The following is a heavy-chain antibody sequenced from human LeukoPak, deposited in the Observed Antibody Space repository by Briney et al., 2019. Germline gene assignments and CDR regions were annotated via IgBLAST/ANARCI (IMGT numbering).Heavy chain of an antibody. D-gene: IGHD3-22*01. J-gene: IGHJ4*02. CDR1: GGSISSYY. CDR2: IYTSGST. Sequence: PSETLSLTCTVSGGSISSYYWSWIRQPAGKELEWIGRIYTSGSTNYNPSLKSRVTMSVDTSKNQFSLKLSSVTAADTAVYYCARDGHYYDSSGYYYFPFDYWGQGTLVTVSS. V-gene: IGHV4-4*07. CDR3: ARDGHYYDSSGYYYFPFDY.